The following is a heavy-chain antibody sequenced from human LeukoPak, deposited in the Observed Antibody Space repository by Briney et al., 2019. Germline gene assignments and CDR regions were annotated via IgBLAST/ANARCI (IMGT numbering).Heavy chain of an antibody. CDR3: ARGEWSSSPFDY. CDR1: GFTFSNYS. CDR2: ISSRSSYI. J-gene: IGHJ4*02. V-gene: IGHV3-21*01. Sequence: GGSLTLSCAASGFTFSNYSMNWARQAPGQGLEWVSSISSRSSYIYYADSVKGRFTISRDNAKNSLYLQMNSPRAEDTAVYYCARGEWSSSPFDYWGQGTLVTVSS. D-gene: IGHD6-6*01.